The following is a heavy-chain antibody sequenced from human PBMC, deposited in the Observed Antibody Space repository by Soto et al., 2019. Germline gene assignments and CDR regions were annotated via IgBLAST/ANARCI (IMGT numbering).Heavy chain of an antibody. Sequence: SETLSLTCAVYGGSFSGYYWTWIRQPPGTGLEWIGEINHSGSTNYNPSLKSRVTISVDTSKNQFSLKLSSVTAADTAVYYCARHIVGATDGYYYYGMDVWGQGTTVTVSS. J-gene: IGHJ6*02. CDR2: INHSGST. D-gene: IGHD1-26*01. CDR3: ARHIVGATDGYYYYGMDV. V-gene: IGHV4-34*01. CDR1: GGSFSGYY.